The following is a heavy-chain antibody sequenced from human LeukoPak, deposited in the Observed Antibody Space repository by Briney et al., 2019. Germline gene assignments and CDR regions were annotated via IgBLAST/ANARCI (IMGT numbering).Heavy chain of an antibody. CDR3: AKESSSGWKKAYYFDY. CDR2: ISGSGGST. J-gene: IGHJ4*02. Sequence: PGGSLRLSCAASGFTFSSYGMSWVRQAPGKGLEWVSAISGSGGSTYYADSVKGRFTISRDNSKNTLYLQMNSLRAEDTAVYYCAKESSSGWKKAYYFDYWGQGTLVTVSS. D-gene: IGHD6-19*01. CDR1: GFTFSSYG. V-gene: IGHV3-23*01.